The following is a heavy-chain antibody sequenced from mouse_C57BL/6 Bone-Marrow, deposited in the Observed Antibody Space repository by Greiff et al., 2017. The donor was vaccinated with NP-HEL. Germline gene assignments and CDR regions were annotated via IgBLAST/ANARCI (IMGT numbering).Heavy chain of an antibody. V-gene: IGHV1-22*01. CDR1: GYTFTDYN. D-gene: IGHD1-1*01. CDR3: ARMGYYGSSSWFAY. J-gene: IGHJ3*01. CDR2: INPNNGGT. Sequence: EVQLQQSGPELVKPGASVKMSCKASGYTFTDYNMHWVKQSHGKSLEWIGYINPNNGGTNYNQKFKGKATLTVDKSSSTAYMELRSLTSEDSADYYGARMGYYGSSSWFAYWGQGTLVTVSA.